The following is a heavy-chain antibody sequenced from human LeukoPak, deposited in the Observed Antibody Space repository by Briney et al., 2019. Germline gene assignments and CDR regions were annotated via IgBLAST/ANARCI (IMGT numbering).Heavy chain of an antibody. D-gene: IGHD3-16*02. CDR3: ARDYRVWGSYRLGDY. J-gene: IGHJ4*02. Sequence: GGSLRLSCAASGFTFSSYWMSWVRQAPGKGLEWVANIKQDGSEKYDVDSVKGRFTISRDNAKNSLYLQMNSLRAEDTAVYYCARDYRVWGSYRLGDYWGQGTLVTVSS. CDR1: GFTFSSYW. V-gene: IGHV3-7*01. CDR2: IKQDGSEK.